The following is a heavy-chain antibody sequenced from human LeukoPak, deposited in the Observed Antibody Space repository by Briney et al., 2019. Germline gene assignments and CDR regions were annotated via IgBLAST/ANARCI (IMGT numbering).Heavy chain of an antibody. V-gene: IGHV1-3*01. CDR3: ARGTEGGSSWCTNAFDI. D-gene: IGHD6-13*01. CDR1: GYTFTSYA. CDR2: INAGNGNT. Sequence: ASVKVSCKASGYTFTSYAMHWVRQAPGQRLEWMGWINAGNGNTKYSQKFQGRVTITRDTSASTAYMGLSSLRSEDTAVYYCARGTEGGSSWCTNAFDIWGQGTMVTVSS. J-gene: IGHJ3*02.